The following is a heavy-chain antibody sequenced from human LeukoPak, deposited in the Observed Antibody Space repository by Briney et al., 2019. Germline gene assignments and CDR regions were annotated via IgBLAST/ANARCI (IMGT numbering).Heavy chain of an antibody. CDR2: IHTSGST. D-gene: IGHD4-23*01. J-gene: IGHJ2*01. CDR3: ARETRESRYFDL. Sequence: SETLSLTCTVSGGSISSYFWSWIRQPAGKGLEWIGRIHTSGSTNYNSSLKTRVAMSPDTSKNQSSLNLTSVTAADTAVYYCARETRESRYFDLWGRGTPVTVSS. CDR1: GGSISSYF. V-gene: IGHV4-4*07.